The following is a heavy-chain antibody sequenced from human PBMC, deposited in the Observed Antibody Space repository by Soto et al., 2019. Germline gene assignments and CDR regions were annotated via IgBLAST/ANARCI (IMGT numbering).Heavy chain of an antibody. CDR1: GGSFSGYY. D-gene: IGHD3-16*01. J-gene: IGHJ5*02. CDR2: INHSGTT. Sequence: QVQLQQWGAGLLKPSETLSLTCAVYGGSFSGYYWSWIRQPPGKGLEWIGEINHSGTTNYNPSLKSRVTISVVTSKNQLSLKLSAVTAGDTAVYYCARVRRGKNWFDPWGQGTLVTVSS. V-gene: IGHV4-34*01. CDR3: ARVRRGKNWFDP.